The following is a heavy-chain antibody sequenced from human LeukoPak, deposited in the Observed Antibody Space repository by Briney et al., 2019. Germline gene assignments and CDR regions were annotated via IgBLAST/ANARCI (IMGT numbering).Heavy chain of an antibody. D-gene: IGHD6-6*01. Sequence: SSETLSLTCTVSGRSISSYYWSWIRQPPGKGLEWIGYIYYSGSTNYNASLKSRVTISVDTSKNQFSLKLSSVTAADAAVYYCARGGSSFPNYYYYYGMDVWGQGTTVTVSS. V-gene: IGHV4-59*01. CDR3: ARGGSSFPNYYYYYGMDV. CDR2: IYYSGST. J-gene: IGHJ6*02. CDR1: GRSISSYY.